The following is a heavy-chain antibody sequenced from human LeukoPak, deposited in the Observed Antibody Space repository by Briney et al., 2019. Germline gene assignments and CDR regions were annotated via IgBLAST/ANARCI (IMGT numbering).Heavy chain of an antibody. CDR3: ARGPRESSSSDY. J-gene: IGHJ4*02. Sequence: ASVKLSCTTSGYRFTNFDINGVRQAPGEGLGWRGWMNPDNGNTAYAQTFQGRVSMSGDTSITTAFMVLSSLRSDDTAVYFCARGPRESSSSDYWGQGTLVTVSS. V-gene: IGHV1-8*01. CDR1: GYRFTNFD. CDR2: MNPDNGNT. D-gene: IGHD6-13*01.